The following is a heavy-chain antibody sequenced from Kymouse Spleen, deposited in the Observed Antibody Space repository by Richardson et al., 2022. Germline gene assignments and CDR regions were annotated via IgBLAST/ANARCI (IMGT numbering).Heavy chain of an antibody. CDR1: GGSFSGYY. CDR2: INHSGST. CDR3: ARRDSSGWFDY. J-gene: IGHJ4*02. Sequence: QVQLQQWGAGLLKPSETLSLTCAVYGGSFSGYYWSWIRQPPGKGLEWIGEINHSGSTNYNPSLKSRVTISVDTSKNQFSLKLSSVTAADTAVYYCARRDSSGWFDYWGQGTLVTVSS. D-gene: IGHD6-19*01. V-gene: IGHV4-34*01.